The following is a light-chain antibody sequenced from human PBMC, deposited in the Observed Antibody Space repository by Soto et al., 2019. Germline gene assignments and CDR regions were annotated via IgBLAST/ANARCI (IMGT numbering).Light chain of an antibody. CDR2: DVS. J-gene: IGLJ1*01. Sequence: SALTQPRSVSGSPGQSVAISCTGTTSDVGGYDYVSWHQQHPGKAPELIIFDVSKRPSGVPDRFSGSKSGNTASLTISGLQAEDEADYFCCSYAGDFYVFGSGTKLTVL. CDR1: TSDVGGYDY. CDR3: CSYAGDFYV. V-gene: IGLV2-11*01.